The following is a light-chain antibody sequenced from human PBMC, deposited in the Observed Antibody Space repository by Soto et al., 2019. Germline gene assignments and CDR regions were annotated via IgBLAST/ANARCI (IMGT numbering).Light chain of an antibody. V-gene: IGLV2-14*01. CDR3: SSYTSSSTFEV. CDR1: SSDVGGYNY. CDR2: DVS. J-gene: IGLJ2*01. Sequence: QSALTQPASVSGSPGQSITISCTGTSSDVGGYNYVSWYQQHPGKDPKLMIYDVSNRPSGVSNRFSGSKSGNTASLTISGLQSEDEADYYCSSYTSSSTFEVFGGGSKLTVL.